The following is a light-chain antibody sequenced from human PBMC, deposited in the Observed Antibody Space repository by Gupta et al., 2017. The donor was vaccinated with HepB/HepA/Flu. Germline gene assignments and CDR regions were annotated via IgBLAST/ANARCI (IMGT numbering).Light chain of an antibody. CDR3: QQLNSYPLT. CDR2: TAS. Sequence: DIQLTQSPSFLSASVGNRVTITCRASRGISSYLAWYQQKPGKAPKLLIYTASTLQSGVPSRFSGSGSGTEFTLTINILHPEDFATYYCQQLNSYPLTFGGGTKVEVK. CDR1: RGISSY. J-gene: IGKJ4*01. V-gene: IGKV1-9*01.